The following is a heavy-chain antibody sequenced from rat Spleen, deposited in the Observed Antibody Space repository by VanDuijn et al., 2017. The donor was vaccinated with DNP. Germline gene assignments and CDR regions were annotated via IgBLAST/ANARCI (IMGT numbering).Heavy chain of an antibody. CDR3: ARDYSAYFKY. Sequence: QVQLKESGPGLVQPSETLSLTCTVSGFSLTSFAVNWVRQPPGKGLEWMGKMRDDGDTSYNSALKSRLSITRDTSKSQVFLKMNSLQTEDTATYYCARDYSAYFKYWGQGLMVTVSS. D-gene: IGHD1-1*01. J-gene: IGHJ2*01. CDR2: MRDDGDT. CDR1: GFSLTSFA. V-gene: IGHV2-34*01.